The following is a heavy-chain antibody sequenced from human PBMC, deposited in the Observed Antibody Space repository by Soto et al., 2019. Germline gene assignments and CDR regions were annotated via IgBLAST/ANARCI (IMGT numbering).Heavy chain of an antibody. CDR3: ARDRRVAVTDGGVGLDY. CDR2: TTVYSGKT. D-gene: IGHD6-19*01. V-gene: IGHV1-18*01. CDR1: GFRFANYG. J-gene: IGHJ4*02. Sequence: GPEVKKPGASVKVSCKASGFRFANYGINWVRQAPGQGLEWMGWTTVYSGKTNYAQKFQGRVTMTTDTSTNTAYMELRSLNSDDTAVYYCARDRRVAVTDGGVGLDYWGQGTLVTVSS.